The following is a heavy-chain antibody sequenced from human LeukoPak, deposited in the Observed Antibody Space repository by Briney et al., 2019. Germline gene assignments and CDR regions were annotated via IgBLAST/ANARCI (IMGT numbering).Heavy chain of an antibody. CDR1: GFTFSSYA. CDR2: ISGSSGST. V-gene: IGHV3-23*01. Sequence: GGSLRLSCAASGFTFSSYAMSWVRQAPGKGLEWVSAISGSSGSTYYADSVKGRFTISRDNSKNTLYLQMNSLRAEDTAVYYCAKVPFHNSESYYFDYWGQGTLVTVSS. CDR3: AKVPFHNSESYYFDY. J-gene: IGHJ4*02. D-gene: IGHD4-23*01.